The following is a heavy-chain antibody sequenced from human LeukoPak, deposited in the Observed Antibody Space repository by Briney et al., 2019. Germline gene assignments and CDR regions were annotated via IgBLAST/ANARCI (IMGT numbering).Heavy chain of an antibody. Sequence: ASVKVSCKASGYTFPRYFMHRVRQAPGQGLEWMGIINPTGGSTTYAQKFQGRVTMTRDTSTSTVYMELSSLRSDDTAVYYCARTAARRFDYWGQGTLVTVSS. D-gene: IGHD6-6*01. V-gene: IGHV1-46*01. CDR3: ARTAARRFDY. CDR2: INPTGGST. J-gene: IGHJ4*02. CDR1: GYTFPRYF.